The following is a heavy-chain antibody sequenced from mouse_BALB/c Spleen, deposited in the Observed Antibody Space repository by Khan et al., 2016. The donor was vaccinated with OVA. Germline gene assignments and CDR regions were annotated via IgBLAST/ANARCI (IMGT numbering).Heavy chain of an antibody. CDR2: ISYSGST. Sequence: VQLKESGPGLVKPSQSLSLTCTVTGYSITSDYAWNWIRQFPGNKLEWMGYISYSGSTSYNPSLKSRISITRDTSKNQFFLQLNSVTTEDTATYYCAREGYDYDYARDYWGQGTSVTVSS. V-gene: IGHV3-2*02. D-gene: IGHD2-4*01. J-gene: IGHJ4*01. CDR3: AREGYDYDYARDY. CDR1: GYSITSDYA.